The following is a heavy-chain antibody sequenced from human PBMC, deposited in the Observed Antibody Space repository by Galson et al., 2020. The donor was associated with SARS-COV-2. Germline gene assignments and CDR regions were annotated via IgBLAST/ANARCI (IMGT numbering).Heavy chain of an antibody. J-gene: IGHJ5*02. Sequence: GESLKISCKASGYTFTSYDINWVRQATGQGLEWMGWMNPNSGNTGYAQKFQGRVTMTRNTSISTAYMELSSLRSEDTAVYYCARVAVLRYFDWLTYNWFDPWGQGTLVTVSS. V-gene: IGHV1-8*01. CDR3: ARVAVLRYFDWLTYNWFDP. CDR2: MNPNSGNT. D-gene: IGHD3-9*01. CDR1: GYTFTSYD.